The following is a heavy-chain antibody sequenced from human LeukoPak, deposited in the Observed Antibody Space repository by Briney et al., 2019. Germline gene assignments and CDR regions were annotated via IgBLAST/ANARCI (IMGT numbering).Heavy chain of an antibody. Sequence: PGGSLRLSCAASGFTVRSNYMSWVRQAPGKGLEWVSVIYSGGSTYYADSVKGRFTISRDNSKNTLYLQMNSLRAEDTAVYYCARDGIAVAATDYFDYWGQGTLVTVSS. CDR1: GFTVRSNY. CDR2: IYSGGST. J-gene: IGHJ4*02. V-gene: IGHV3-66*01. CDR3: ARDGIAVAATDYFDY. D-gene: IGHD6-19*01.